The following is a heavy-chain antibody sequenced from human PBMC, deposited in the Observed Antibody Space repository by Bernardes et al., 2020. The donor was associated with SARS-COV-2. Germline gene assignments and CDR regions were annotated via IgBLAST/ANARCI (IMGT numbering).Heavy chain of an antibody. V-gene: IGHV4-4*07. Sequence: ETLSLTCTVSGGSISSYYWSWIRQPAGKGLEWIGRIYTSGSTNYNPSLKSRVTMSVDTSKNQFSLKLSSVTAADTAVYYCARDRGTMVRGVYYYYGMDVWGQGTTVTVSS. D-gene: IGHD3-10*01. J-gene: IGHJ6*02. CDR1: GGSISSYY. CDR3: ARDRGTMVRGVYYYYGMDV. CDR2: IYTSGST.